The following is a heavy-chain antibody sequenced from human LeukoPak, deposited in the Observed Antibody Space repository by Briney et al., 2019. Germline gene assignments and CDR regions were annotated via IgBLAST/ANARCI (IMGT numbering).Heavy chain of an antibody. CDR3: ASRSGATIHPKSPYYYYYMDV. V-gene: IGHV1-46*01. J-gene: IGHJ6*03. Sequence: ASVKVSCKASGYTFTSYYMHWVRQAPGQGLEWMGIINPSGGSTSYAQKFQGRVTMTRDTSTSTVYMELSSLRSEDTAVYYCASRSGATIHPKSPYYYYYMDVWGKGTTVTISS. CDR1: GYTFTSYY. D-gene: IGHD5-12*01. CDR2: INPSGGST.